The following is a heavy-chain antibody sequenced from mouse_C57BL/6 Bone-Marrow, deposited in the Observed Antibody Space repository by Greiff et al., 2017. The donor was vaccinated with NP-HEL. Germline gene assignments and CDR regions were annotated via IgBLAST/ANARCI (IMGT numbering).Heavy chain of an antibody. D-gene: IGHD1-3*01. CDR1: GFTFSDFY. Sequence: EVMLVESGGGLVQSGRSLRLSCATSGFTFSDFYMEWVRQAPGKGLEWIAASRNKANDYTTEYSASVKGRVIVSRDTSQSILYLQMNALRAEDTASYYCAIDAGSKDWFAYWGQGTLVTVSA. CDR3: AIDAGSKDWFAY. J-gene: IGHJ3*01. V-gene: IGHV7-1*01. CDR2: SRNKANDYTT.